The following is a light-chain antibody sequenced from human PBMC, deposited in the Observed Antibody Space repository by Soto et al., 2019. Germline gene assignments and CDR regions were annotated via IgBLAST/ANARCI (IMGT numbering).Light chain of an antibody. J-gene: IGKJ1*01. CDR1: QSISSW. CDR3: QQYNSYPRL. CDR2: DAS. Sequence: DIQMTQSPSTLSASVGDRVTITCRASQSISSWLAWYQQKPRKAPQRLIYDASSLESRVPSRFGGSGSGKEFTLIVSSLQPDDLATYYGQQYNSYPRLFGQGTKVEIK. V-gene: IGKV1-5*01.